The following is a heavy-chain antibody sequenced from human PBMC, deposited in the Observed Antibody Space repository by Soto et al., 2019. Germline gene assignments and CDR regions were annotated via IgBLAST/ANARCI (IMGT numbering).Heavy chain of an antibody. CDR2: LTADSDDT. Sequence: EVQLLESGGTLVQPGGSLRLSCVASGFTFSTHTMNWVRQAPGKGLEWVSRLTADSDDTSSADSIKGRFTISRDNSKNTLYLQMNSLRAEDMAIYYCAKGLDRASLDFWGQGALVTLSS. D-gene: IGHD1-1*01. J-gene: IGHJ4*02. CDR1: GFTFSTHT. V-gene: IGHV3-23*01. CDR3: AKGLDRASLDF.